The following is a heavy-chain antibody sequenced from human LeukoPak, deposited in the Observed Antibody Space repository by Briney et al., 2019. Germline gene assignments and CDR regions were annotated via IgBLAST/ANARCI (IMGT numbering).Heavy chain of an antibody. Sequence: PSETLSLTCAVSGGSISSSNWWCWVRQPPGKGLEWTGEINHSGSTNYNPSLKSRVTISVDTSKNQFSLKLSSVTAADTAVYYCASKAVAATAMSFDYWGQGTLVTVCS. V-gene: IGHV4-4*02. D-gene: IGHD6-19*01. CDR3: ASKAVAATAMSFDY. J-gene: IGHJ4*02. CDR1: GGSISSSNW. CDR2: INHSGST.